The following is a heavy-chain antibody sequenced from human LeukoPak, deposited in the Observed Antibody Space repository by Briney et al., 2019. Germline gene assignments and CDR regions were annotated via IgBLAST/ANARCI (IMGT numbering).Heavy chain of an antibody. Sequence: ASVKVSCKAYGYTFTAYYLHWVRQAPGQGLEWMGWINPNSGGTNYAQKFQGRVTMTRDTSISTAYMELSRLRSDDTAVYYCARLWFGESSDYWGQGTLVTVSS. CDR2: INPNSGGT. CDR3: ARLWFGESSDY. D-gene: IGHD3-10*01. CDR1: GYTFTAYY. J-gene: IGHJ4*02. V-gene: IGHV1-2*02.